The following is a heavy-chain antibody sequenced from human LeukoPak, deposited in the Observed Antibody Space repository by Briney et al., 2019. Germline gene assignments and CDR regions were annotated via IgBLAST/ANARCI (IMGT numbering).Heavy chain of an antibody. D-gene: IGHD3-10*01. J-gene: IGHJ6*02. Sequence: SETLSLTCAVYGGSFSGYYWSWIRQPPGKGLEWIGYIYYSGSTYYDPSLKSRVTISVDTSKNQFSLKLSSVTAADTAVYYCARGTLTMVRGVIYYYYGMDVWGHGTTVTVSS. V-gene: IGHV4-34*09. CDR1: GGSFSGYY. CDR2: IYYSGST. CDR3: ARGTLTMVRGVIYYYYGMDV.